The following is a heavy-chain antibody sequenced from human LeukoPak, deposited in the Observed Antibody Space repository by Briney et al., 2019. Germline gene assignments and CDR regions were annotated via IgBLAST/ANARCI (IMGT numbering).Heavy chain of an antibody. CDR1: GYTFTGYF. Sequence: GASVKVSCKASGYTFTGYFMHWVRQAPGQGLEWMGWINPNSGGTNYAQMFQGRVTVTRDTSISTAYMELSRLRSDDTAVYYCARYRQAGTLDYWGQGTLVTVSS. CDR3: ARYRQAGTLDY. V-gene: IGHV1-2*02. J-gene: IGHJ4*02. D-gene: IGHD1-7*01. CDR2: INPNSGGT.